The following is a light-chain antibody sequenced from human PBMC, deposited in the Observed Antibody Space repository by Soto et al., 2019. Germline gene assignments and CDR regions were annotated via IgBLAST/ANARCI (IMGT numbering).Light chain of an antibody. CDR2: DAS. Sequence: DIVLTQSPATLSLSPGERATLSCRASQSVSSSLAWYQQKPGQTPRLLIYDASNRATGIPARFNGSGSGTDFTLTVSSLEPEDFADYYCQQRSNWPLTFGGGTKVEFK. CDR1: QSVSSS. J-gene: IGKJ4*01. V-gene: IGKV3-11*01. CDR3: QQRSNWPLT.